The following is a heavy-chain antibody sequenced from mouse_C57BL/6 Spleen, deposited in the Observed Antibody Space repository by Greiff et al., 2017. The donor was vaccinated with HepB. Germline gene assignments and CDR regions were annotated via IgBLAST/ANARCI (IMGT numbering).Heavy chain of an antibody. CDR2: INPSTGGT. CDR1: GYSFTGYY. Sequence: EVQLQQSGPELVKPGASVKISCKASGYSFTGYYMNWVKQSPEKSLEWIGEINPSTGGTTYNQKFKAKATLTVDKSSSTAYMQLKSLTSEDSAVYYCGSDGGSFFAYWGQGTLVTVSA. V-gene: IGHV1-42*01. J-gene: IGHJ3*01. D-gene: IGHD1-1*02. CDR3: GSDGGSFFAY.